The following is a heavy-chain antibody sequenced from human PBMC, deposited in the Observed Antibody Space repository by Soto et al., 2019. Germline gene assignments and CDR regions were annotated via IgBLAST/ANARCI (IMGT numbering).Heavy chain of an antibody. D-gene: IGHD3-10*01. CDR2: ISAYNGNT. CDR3: ARAAPIYGSGSYYNVDDYYYYMDV. J-gene: IGHJ6*03. V-gene: IGHV1-18*01. Sequence: ASVKVSCKASGYTFTSYGISWVRQAPGQGLEWMGWISAYNGNTNYAQELQGRVTMTTDTSTSTAYMELRSLRSDDTAVYYCARAAPIYGSGSYYNVDDYYYYMDVWGKGTTVTVS. CDR1: GYTFTSYG.